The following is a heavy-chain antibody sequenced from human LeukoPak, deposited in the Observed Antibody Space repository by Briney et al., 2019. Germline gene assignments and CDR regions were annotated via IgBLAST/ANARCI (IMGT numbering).Heavy chain of an antibody. CDR1: GFTVSGNY. V-gene: IGHV3-53*01. J-gene: IGHJ3*02. Sequence: PGGSLRLSCAASGFTVSGNYMSWVRQAPGKGLEWVSVIYSGGSTYYADSVKGRFTISRDNSKNTLYLQMNSLRAEDTAVYYCARAHRGDAFDIWGQGTMVTVSS. CDR2: IYSGGST. D-gene: IGHD1-14*01. CDR3: ARAHRGDAFDI.